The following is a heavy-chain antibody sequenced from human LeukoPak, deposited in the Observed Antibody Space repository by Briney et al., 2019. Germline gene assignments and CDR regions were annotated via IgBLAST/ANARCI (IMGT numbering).Heavy chain of an antibody. CDR2: IYYSGST. CDR3: ARHAPLAVAGKGRYNWFDP. Sequence: SETLSLTCAVYGGSFSGYYWGWIRQPPGKGLEWIGSIYYSGSTYYNPSLKSRVTISVDTSKNQFSLKLSSVTAADTAVYYCARHAPLAVAGKGRYNWFDPWGQGTLVTVSS. V-gene: IGHV4-39*01. J-gene: IGHJ5*02. D-gene: IGHD6-19*01. CDR1: GGSFSGYY.